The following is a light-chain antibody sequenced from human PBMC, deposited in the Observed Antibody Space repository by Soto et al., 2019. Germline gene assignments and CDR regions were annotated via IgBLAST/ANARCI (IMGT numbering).Light chain of an antibody. CDR2: AAS. CDR3: QQLNSYPIT. Sequence: XIQLTQSPSFLSASVGDRVTITCRASQGISSYLAWYQQKPGKAPKLLIYAASTLQSGVPSRFSGSGSGTEFTLTISSLQPEDFATYYCQQLNSYPITFGQGTRLEIK. CDR1: QGISSY. V-gene: IGKV1-9*01. J-gene: IGKJ5*01.